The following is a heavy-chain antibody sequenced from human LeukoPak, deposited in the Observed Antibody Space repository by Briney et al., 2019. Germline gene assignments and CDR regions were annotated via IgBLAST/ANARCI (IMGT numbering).Heavy chain of an antibody. CDR3: ARGLKIYIPGYSNGYYYYGMDV. D-gene: IGHD4-11*01. V-gene: IGHV4-34*01. Sequence: PSETLSLTCAVYGGSFSGYYWSWIRQPPGKGLEWIGEINHSGSTNYNPSLKSRVTISVDTSKNQFSLKLSSVTAADTAVYYCARGLKIYIPGYSNGYYYYGMDVWGQGTTVTVSS. CDR2: INHSGST. CDR1: GGSFSGYY. J-gene: IGHJ6*02.